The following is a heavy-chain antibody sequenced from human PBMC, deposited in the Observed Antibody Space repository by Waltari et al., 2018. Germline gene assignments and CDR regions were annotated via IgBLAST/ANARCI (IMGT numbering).Heavy chain of an antibody. V-gene: IGHV4-4*07. D-gene: IGHD2-2*01. CDR1: GGPISSSS. J-gene: IGHJ6*03. Sequence: QVQLQESGPGLVKLSETLSPTGTVPGGPISSSSWTWIGQPPGKGLGWIGRIYTSGSTNYNPSLKSRVTMSVDTSKNQFSLKLSSVTAADTAVYYCARDLEDIVVVPAAQEYYYYMDVWGKGTTVTVSS. CDR2: IYTSGST. CDR3: ARDLEDIVVVPAAQEYYYYMDV.